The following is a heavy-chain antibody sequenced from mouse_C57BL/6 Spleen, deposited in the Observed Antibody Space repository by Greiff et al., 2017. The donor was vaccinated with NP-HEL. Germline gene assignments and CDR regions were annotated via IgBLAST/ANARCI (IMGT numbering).Heavy chain of an antibody. J-gene: IGHJ3*01. D-gene: IGHD2-1*01. CDR2: IHPNSGST. CDR3: AIWDGNYDAY. V-gene: IGHV1-64*01. Sequence: VQLQQSGAELVKPGASVKLSCKASGYTFTSYWMHWVKQRPGQGLEWIGMIHPNSGSTNYNEKFKSKATLTVDKSSSTAYMQLSSLTSEDSAVYYCAIWDGNYDAYWGQRTLVTVSA. CDR1: GYTFTSYW.